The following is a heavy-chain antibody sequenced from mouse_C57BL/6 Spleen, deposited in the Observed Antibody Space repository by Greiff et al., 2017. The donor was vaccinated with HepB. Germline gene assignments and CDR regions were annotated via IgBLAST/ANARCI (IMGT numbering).Heavy chain of an antibody. CDR3: VNWDWFAY. D-gene: IGHD4-1*02. V-gene: IGHV1-59*01. CDR1: GYTFTSYW. CDR2: IDPSDSYT. J-gene: IGHJ3*01. Sequence: VQLQQPGAELVRPGTSVKLSCKASGYTFTSYWMHWVKQRPGQGLEWIGVIDPSDSYTNYNQKFKGKATLTVDTSSSTASMELSSLTSEESAVDYGVNWDWFAYWGQGTLVTVSA.